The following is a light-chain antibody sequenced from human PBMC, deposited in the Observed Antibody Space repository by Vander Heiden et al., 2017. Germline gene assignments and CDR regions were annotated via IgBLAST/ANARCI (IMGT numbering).Light chain of an antibody. Sequence: DIVMTRSPYALAVSLGERATINCKSSQSVLYSSNNKNYLAWYQQKPGQPPKLLIYRASTRELGVPDQFSGNESGTDFTLTVSSLQADNVALYYCQQDDSTPSTFGQGTKLEIK. CDR3: QQDDSTPST. J-gene: IGKJ2*01. CDR1: QSVLYSSNNKNY. CDR2: RAS. V-gene: IGKV4-1*01.